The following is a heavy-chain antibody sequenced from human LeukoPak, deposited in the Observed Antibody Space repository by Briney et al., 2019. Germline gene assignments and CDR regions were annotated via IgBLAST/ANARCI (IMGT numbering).Heavy chain of an antibody. CDR3: AAVLETGTTRFDV. CDR2: IVVGSGNT. V-gene: IGHV1-58*02. D-gene: IGHD1-1*01. J-gene: IGHJ6*04. CDR1: GFTFTSSA. Sequence: SVTVSCTASGFTFTSSAMQWVRQARGQRLEWIGWIVVGSGNTNYAQKFQERVTITRDMSTSTAYMELSSLRSEDTAVYYCAAVLETGTTRFDVWGKGTTVTISS.